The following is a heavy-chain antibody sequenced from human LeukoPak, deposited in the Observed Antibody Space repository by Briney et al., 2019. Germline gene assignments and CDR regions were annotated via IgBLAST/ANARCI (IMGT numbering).Heavy chain of an antibody. CDR3: AKGSVDYCGSGSYYNVPYFDY. Sequence: PGGSLRLSCAASGFTFDDYAMHWVRQAPGKGLEWVSLISGDGGSTYYADSVKGRFTISRDNSKNSLYLQMNSLRTEDTALYYCAKGSVDYCGSGSYYNVPYFDYWGQGTLVTVSS. D-gene: IGHD3-10*01. J-gene: IGHJ4*02. V-gene: IGHV3-43*02. CDR2: ISGDGGST. CDR1: GFTFDDYA.